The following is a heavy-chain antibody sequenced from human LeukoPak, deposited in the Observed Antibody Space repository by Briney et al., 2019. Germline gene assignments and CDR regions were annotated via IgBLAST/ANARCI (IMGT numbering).Heavy chain of an antibody. CDR1: GGAFSGYY. J-gene: IGHJ3*02. CDR3: AKSNGYGLIDI. D-gene: IGHD3-22*01. V-gene: IGHV4-34*01. CDR2: INHRGNT. Sequence: SETLSLTCAVYGGAFSGYYWSWIRQPPGKGLEWIGEINHRGNTKYNPSLHSRVTISVDTSKNQLSLRLSSVTAADTAVYYCAKSNGYGLIDIWGQGTMVTVSS.